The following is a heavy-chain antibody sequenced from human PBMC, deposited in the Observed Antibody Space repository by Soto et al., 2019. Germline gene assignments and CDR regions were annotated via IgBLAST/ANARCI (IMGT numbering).Heavy chain of an antibody. D-gene: IGHD6-13*01. CDR1: GYTFTTYG. CDR3: AIATNASNWDY. V-gene: IGHV1-18*01. J-gene: IGHJ4*02. CDR2: ISAYNGGT. Sequence: ASVKVSCKTSGYTFTTYGIRWVRQAPGQGLEWMGWISAYNGGTNYAQKFQDRLTMTTDTSTSTAYMELRSLRSDDTAVYFCAIATNASNWDYWGQGTLVTVSS.